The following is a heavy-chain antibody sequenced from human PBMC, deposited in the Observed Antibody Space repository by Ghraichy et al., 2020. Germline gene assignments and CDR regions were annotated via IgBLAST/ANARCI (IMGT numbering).Heavy chain of an antibody. Sequence: SETLSLTCTVSGGSISSSSYYWGWIRQPPGKGLGWIGSIYYSGSTYYNPSLKSRVTISVDTFKNQFSLKLSSVTAADTAVYYCATTYYYDSSGYSGDWFDPWGQGTLVTVSS. D-gene: IGHD3-22*01. CDR3: ATTYYYDSSGYSGDWFDP. V-gene: IGHV4-39*01. CDR1: GGSISSSSYY. CDR2: IYYSGST. J-gene: IGHJ5*02.